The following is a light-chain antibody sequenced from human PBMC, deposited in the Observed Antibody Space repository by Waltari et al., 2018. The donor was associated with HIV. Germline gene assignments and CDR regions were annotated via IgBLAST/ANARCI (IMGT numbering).Light chain of an antibody. CDR3: LLSYSGARV. V-gene: IGLV7-46*01. J-gene: IGLJ2*01. CDR1: TGAVTSHHY. CDR2: DTT. Sequence: QAVVTQEPSLTVSPGGTVTLTCASTTGAVTSHHYPYWFQQTPGQAPRTLIYDTTNKHSWTPARFSGSLLGGKAALTLSGAQPEDEAEYYCLLSYSGARVFGGGTKLTVL.